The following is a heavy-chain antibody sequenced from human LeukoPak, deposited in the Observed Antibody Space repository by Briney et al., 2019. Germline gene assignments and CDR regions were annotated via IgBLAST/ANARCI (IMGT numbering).Heavy chain of an antibody. CDR2: ISTYSGNT. V-gene: IGHV1-18*01. Sequence: ASVKVSCKASGYTFTSYAISWPRQAPGQGLEWMGWISTYSGNTNYAQKLQGRITMTIETSTSTAYMELRSLRSDDTAVYYCARGGSRVVTYGNFDYWGQGTLVTVSS. J-gene: IGHJ4*02. CDR1: GYTFTSYA. CDR3: ARGGSRVVTYGNFDY. D-gene: IGHD2-21*02.